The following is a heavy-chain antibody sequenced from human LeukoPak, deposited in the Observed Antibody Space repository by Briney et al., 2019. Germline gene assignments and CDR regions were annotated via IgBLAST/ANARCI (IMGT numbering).Heavy chain of an antibody. D-gene: IGHD2-2*01. CDR2: ISYDGSNK. V-gene: IGHV3-30*18. CDR3: AKVRGGIVVVPAAYDI. CDR1: GFTFSSYG. Sequence: GGSLRLSCAASGFTFSSYGMHWVRQAPGKGLEWVAVISYDGSNKYYADSVKGRFTISRDNSKNTLYLQMNSLRAEDTAVYYCAKVRGGIVVVPAAYDIWGQGTMVTVSS. J-gene: IGHJ3*02.